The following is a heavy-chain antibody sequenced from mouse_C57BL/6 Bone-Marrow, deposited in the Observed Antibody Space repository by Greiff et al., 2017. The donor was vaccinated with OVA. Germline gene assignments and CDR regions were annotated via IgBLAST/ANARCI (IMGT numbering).Heavy chain of an antibody. CDR1: GFNIKDDY. D-gene: IGHD1-1*01. V-gene: IGHV14-4*01. CDR2: LDPANGDT. J-gene: IGHJ4*01. CDR3: TTCYYGFYAMDY. Sequence: EVQVVESGAELVRPGASVKLSCTASGFNIKDDYMHWVKQRPEQGLEWIGWLDPANGDTEYASKFQGKATITADTSSNTAYLQLSSLTSEDTAVYYCTTCYYGFYAMDYWGQGTSVTVSS.